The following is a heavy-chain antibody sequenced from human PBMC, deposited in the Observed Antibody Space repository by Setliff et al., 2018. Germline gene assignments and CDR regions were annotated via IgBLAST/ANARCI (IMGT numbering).Heavy chain of an antibody. V-gene: IGHV4-61*02. CDR3: ARGPRESDYSDVFDI. CDR1: GGSISSGSYY. CDR2: IFTSGST. D-gene: IGHD3-16*01. Sequence: SETLSLTCTVSGGSISSGSYYWSWIRQPAGKGLEWIGRIFTSGSTNYNPSLKSRVTISVDTSKNQFSLKLSSVTAADTAVYYCARGPRESDYSDVFDIWGQGTMVTVSS. J-gene: IGHJ3*02.